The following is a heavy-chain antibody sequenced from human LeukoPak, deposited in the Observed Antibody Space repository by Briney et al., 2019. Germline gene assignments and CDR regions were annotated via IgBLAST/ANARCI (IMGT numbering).Heavy chain of an antibody. CDR1: GYSISSGYY. Sequence: SETLSLTCTVSGYSISSGYYWGWIRQPPGKGLEWIGSIYHSGSTYYNPSLKSRVTISVDTSNNQFSLKLSSVTAADTAVYYCARDSMPDYVWAFDIWGQGTMVTVSS. D-gene: IGHD3-16*01. J-gene: IGHJ3*02. CDR2: IYHSGST. V-gene: IGHV4-38-2*02. CDR3: ARDSMPDYVWAFDI.